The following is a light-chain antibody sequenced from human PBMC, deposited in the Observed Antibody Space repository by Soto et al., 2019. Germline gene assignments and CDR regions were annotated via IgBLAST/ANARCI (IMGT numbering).Light chain of an antibody. V-gene: IGKV1-5*01. CDR3: QQYNCYPLT. CDR1: QTLRTW. J-gene: IGKJ4*01. CDR2: DVS. Sequence: DIQMTQSPSTLSASVGDRVTITCRASQTLRTWLAWYQQKPGKAPKLLIYDVSILPSGVPSRFSGSGSGTEFTLTISSLQPDDVGTYYCQQYNCYPLTFGGGTKVECK.